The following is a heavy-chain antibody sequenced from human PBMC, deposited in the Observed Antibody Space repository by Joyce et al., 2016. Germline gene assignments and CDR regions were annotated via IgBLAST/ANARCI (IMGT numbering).Heavy chain of an antibody. CDR3: VKDRRRSSSWYFDY. CDR1: GFKFADYA. J-gene: IGHJ4*02. V-gene: IGHV3-9*01. Sequence: ASGFKFADYAVYWVRQAPGKGREWVSSLRWNSGTIDYADSVKGRVTISRENAKNSLYLQMNSLRAEDTALYYCVKDRRRSSSWYFDYWGQGTLVTVSS. D-gene: IGHD6-13*01. CDR2: LRWNSGTI.